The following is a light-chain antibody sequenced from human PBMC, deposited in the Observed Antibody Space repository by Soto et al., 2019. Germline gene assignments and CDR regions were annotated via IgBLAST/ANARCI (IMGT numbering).Light chain of an antibody. CDR3: QQYGSSPVT. J-gene: IGKJ4*01. CDR2: GAS. V-gene: IGKV3-20*01. Sequence: EIVLTQSPGTLSLSPGERATLSCRASQSLSSTYLAWYQQKPGQAPRLLIYGASSRATGIPDRFSGSGSGTAFTLTISRLEPEDFAVYYCQQYGSSPVTFAGGTRVEIK. CDR1: QSLSSTY.